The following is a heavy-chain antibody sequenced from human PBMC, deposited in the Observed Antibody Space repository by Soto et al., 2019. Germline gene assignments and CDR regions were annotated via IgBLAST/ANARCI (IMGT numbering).Heavy chain of an antibody. Sequence: SETLSLTCAVYGGSFSGYYWSWIRQTPGKGLEWIGEINHSGSTNYNPSLKSRVTISVATSKNQFSLKLSSVTAADTAVYYCASWTGYSSENWFDPWGQGTLVTVSS. J-gene: IGHJ5*02. D-gene: IGHD6-19*01. CDR2: INHSGST. CDR3: ASWTGYSSENWFDP. V-gene: IGHV4-34*01. CDR1: GGSFSGYY.